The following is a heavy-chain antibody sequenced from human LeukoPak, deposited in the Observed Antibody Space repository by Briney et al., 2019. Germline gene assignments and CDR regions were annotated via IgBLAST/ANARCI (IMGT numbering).Heavy chain of an antibody. CDR1: GFTFSSYA. Sequence: PGGSLRLSCAASGFTFSSYAMHWVRQAPGKGLEYVSAISSNGGSTYYANSVKGRFTISRDNSKNTLYLQMGSLRAEDMAVYYCARGSHCSSTSCYRGAPDEWGQGTLVTVSS. J-gene: IGHJ4*02. V-gene: IGHV3-64*01. D-gene: IGHD2-2*01. CDR2: ISSNGGST. CDR3: ARGSHCSSTSCYRGAPDE.